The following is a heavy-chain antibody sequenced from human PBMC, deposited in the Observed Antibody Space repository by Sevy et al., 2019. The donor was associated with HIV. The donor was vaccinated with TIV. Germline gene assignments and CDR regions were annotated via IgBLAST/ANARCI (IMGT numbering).Heavy chain of an antibody. Sequence: GGSLRLSCAASGFTFSNYWMHWVRQVPGKGPTWVSNIRGDGTTTVYADSVKGRFTISRDNAKNTLYLQMNNLRAEDTATYYCARYAYDSNFDYWGQGTRVTVSS. CDR2: IRGDGTTT. CDR1: GFTFSNYW. D-gene: IGHD3-16*01. CDR3: ARYAYDSNFDY. V-gene: IGHV3-74*01. J-gene: IGHJ4*02.